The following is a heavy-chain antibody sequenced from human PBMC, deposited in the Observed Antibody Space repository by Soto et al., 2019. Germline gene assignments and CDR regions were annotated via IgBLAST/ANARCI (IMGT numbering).Heavy chain of an antibody. D-gene: IGHD1-26*01. CDR2: INHSGST. J-gene: IGHJ1*01. Sequence: SETLSLTCAVYGGSFSGYYWSWIRQPPGKGPEWIGEINHSGSTNYNPSLKSRVTISVDTSKNQFSLKLSSVTAADTAVYYCARVSSGSYKGYFQHWGQGTLVTVSS. CDR3: ARVSSGSYKGYFQH. V-gene: IGHV4-34*01. CDR1: GGSFSGYY.